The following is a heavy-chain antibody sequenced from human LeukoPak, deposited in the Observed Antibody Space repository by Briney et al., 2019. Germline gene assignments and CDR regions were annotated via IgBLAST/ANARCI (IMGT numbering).Heavy chain of an antibody. CDR2: ISYDGSNK. Sequence: GGSLRLSCAASGFTFSSYGMHWVRQAPGKGLEWVAVISYDGSNKYYADSVKGRFTISRDNSKNTLYLQMNSLRAEDTAVYYCAKDRSGYRRRASGSQGGGLDYWGQGTLVTVSS. V-gene: IGHV3-30*18. D-gene: IGHD1-26*01. CDR1: GFTFSSYG. CDR3: AKDRSGYRRRASGSQGGGLDY. J-gene: IGHJ4*02.